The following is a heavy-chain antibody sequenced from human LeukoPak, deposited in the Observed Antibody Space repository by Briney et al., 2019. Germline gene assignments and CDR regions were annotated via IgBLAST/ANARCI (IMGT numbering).Heavy chain of an antibody. CDR3: ARQTSGSYYRGSYYYYMDV. D-gene: IGHD1-26*01. CDR2: IYPGDSDT. J-gene: IGHJ6*03. V-gene: IGHV5-51*01. CDR1: GYSFTSYW. Sequence: GESLKISCKGSGYSFTSYWIGWVRQLPGKGLEWMGIIYPGDSDTRYSPSFQGQVTISADKSISTAYLQWSSLKASDTAMYYCARQTSGSYYRGSYYYYMDVWGKGTTVTISS.